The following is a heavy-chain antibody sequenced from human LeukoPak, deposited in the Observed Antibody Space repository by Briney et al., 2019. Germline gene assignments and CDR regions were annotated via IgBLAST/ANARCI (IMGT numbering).Heavy chain of an antibody. CDR2: IYHSGST. D-gene: IGHD5-12*01. CDR1: GYSISSGYY. V-gene: IGHV4-38-2*02. Sequence: PSETLSLTCTVSGYSISSGYYWGWIRQPPGKGLEWIGSIYHSGSTYYNPSLKSRVTISVDTSKNQFSLKLSSVTAADTAVYYCARDSPVARRHYYYYMDVWGKGTTVTVSS. J-gene: IGHJ6*03. CDR3: ARDSPVARRHYYYYMDV.